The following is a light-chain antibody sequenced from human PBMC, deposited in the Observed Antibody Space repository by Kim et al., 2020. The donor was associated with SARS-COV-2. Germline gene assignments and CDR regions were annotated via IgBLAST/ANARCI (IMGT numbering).Light chain of an antibody. CDR3: QAWDSSTAV. V-gene: IGLV3-1*01. J-gene: IGLJ3*02. Sequence: GSPGQTASITCSGDKSGDKYACWYQQKPGQSPVLVIYQDSKRPSGIPERFSGSNSGNTATLTISGTQAMDEADYYCQAWDSSTAVFGGGTQLTVL. CDR2: QDS. CDR1: KSGDKY.